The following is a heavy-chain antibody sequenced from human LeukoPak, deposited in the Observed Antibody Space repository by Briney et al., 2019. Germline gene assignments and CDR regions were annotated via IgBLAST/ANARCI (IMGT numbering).Heavy chain of an antibody. CDR3: ARDRSQGELLCAFDI. CDR2: INWNGGST. J-gene: IGHJ3*02. D-gene: IGHD1-26*01. Sequence: PGGSLRLSCAASGFTFDDYGMSWVRQARGKWLEWVSGINWNGGSTGYADSVKGRFTISRDNAKNSLYLQMNSLRAEDTALYYCARDRSQGELLCAFDIWGQGTMVTVSS. V-gene: IGHV3-20*04. CDR1: GFTFDDYG.